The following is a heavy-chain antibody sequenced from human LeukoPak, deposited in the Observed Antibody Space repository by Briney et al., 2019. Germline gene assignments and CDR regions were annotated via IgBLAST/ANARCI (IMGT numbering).Heavy chain of an antibody. Sequence: PGGSLSLFCAASGFTFSVYYKRWIRQAPGKGRVWVSYISSSGSTIYYADSVKGRFTISRDNAKNSLYLQMNSLRAEDTAVYYCARERQTPPYYCSSTSCPPWFDPWGQGTLVTVSS. CDR3: ARERQTPPYYCSSTSCPPWFDP. D-gene: IGHD2-2*01. V-gene: IGHV3-11*01. CDR1: GFTFSVYY. J-gene: IGHJ5*02. CDR2: ISSSGSTI.